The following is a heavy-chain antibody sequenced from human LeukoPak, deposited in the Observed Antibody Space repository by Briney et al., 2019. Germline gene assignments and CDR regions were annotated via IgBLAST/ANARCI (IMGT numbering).Heavy chain of an antibody. J-gene: IGHJ4*02. CDR3: ERMPNRSY. CDR2: INHSGST. CDR1: GGSFSGYY. D-gene: IGHD1-14*01. V-gene: IGHV4-34*01. Sequence: PSETLSLTCAVYGGSFSGYYWSWIRQPPGKGLEWIGEINHSGSTNYNPSLKSRVTISVDTSKNQFSLKLSSVTAADTAVYYCERMPNRSYWGQGTLVTVSS.